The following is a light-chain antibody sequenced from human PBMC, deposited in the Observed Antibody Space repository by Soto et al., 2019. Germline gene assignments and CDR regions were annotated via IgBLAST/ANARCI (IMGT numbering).Light chain of an antibody. CDR1: SSDIGTYNY. CDR3: YSCSRSSGTRYV. J-gene: IGLJ1*01. V-gene: IGLV2-14*03. CDR2: DVS. Sequence: QSALTQPASVSGSPRQSITISCTGTSSDIGTYNYVSWYQQHPGQAPKLMIYDVSNRPSGVSDRFSGSKSGNTASLTISGLQAEDEADYYCYSCSRSSGTRYVFGTGTKLTVL.